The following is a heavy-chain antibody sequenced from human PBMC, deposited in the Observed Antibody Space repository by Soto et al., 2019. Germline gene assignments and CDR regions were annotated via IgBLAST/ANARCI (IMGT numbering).Heavy chain of an antibody. CDR1: GDSVSSNSAA. V-gene: IGHV6-1*01. Sequence: SQTLSLTCAISGDSVSSNSAAWNWIRQSPSRGLEWLGRTYYRSKWYNDYAVSVKSRITINPDTSKNQFSLQLNSVTPEDTAVYYCARGSYYDFWSGYNWFDPWGKGTLVTVDS. J-gene: IGHJ5*02. CDR2: TYYRSKWYN. CDR3: ARGSYYDFWSGYNWFDP. D-gene: IGHD3-3*01.